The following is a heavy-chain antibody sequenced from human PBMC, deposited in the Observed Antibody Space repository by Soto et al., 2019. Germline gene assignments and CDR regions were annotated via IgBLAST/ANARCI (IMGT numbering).Heavy chain of an antibody. CDR2: ISGSGVNA. V-gene: IGHV3-23*01. Sequence: PGGSLRLSCAASGFTFSSYAISWVRQAPWKGLEWVSTISGSGVNAYYEDSVKGRFSISRDNSKNTLRLQMNSLRADDTAVYYCAKDGASGSYPPYYYFGMDVLGQGTTLTVCS. CDR1: GFTFSSYA. CDR3: AKDGASGSYPPYYYFGMDV. J-gene: IGHJ6*02. D-gene: IGHD1-26*01.